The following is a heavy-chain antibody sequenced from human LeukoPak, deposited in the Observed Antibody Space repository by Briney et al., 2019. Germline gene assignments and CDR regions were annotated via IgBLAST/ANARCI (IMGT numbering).Heavy chain of an antibody. CDR2: ISSSGSTI. CDR3: ARDNYYDSSGYLGY. CDR1: GFTFSDYY. V-gene: IGHV3-11*04. D-gene: IGHD3-22*01. Sequence: GGSLRLSCAASGFTFSDYYMSWIRQAPGKGLERVSYISSSGSTIYYADSVKGRFTISRDNAKNSLYLQMNSLRAEDTAVYYCARDNYYDSSGYLGYWGQGTLVTVSS. J-gene: IGHJ4*02.